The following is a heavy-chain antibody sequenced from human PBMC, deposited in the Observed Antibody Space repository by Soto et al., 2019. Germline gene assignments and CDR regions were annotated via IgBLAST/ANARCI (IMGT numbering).Heavy chain of an antibody. CDR1: GFTFSSYW. J-gene: IGHJ5*02. V-gene: IGHV3-74*01. D-gene: IGHD3-22*01. CDR3: ARDGYDSSGYYYPNWFDP. Sequence: PGGSLRVSCAASGFTFSSYWMHWVRQAPGKGLVWVSRINSDGSSTSYADSVKGRFTISRDNAKNTLYLQMNSLRAEDTAVYYCARDGYDSSGYYYPNWFDPWGQGTLVTVSS. CDR2: INSDGSST.